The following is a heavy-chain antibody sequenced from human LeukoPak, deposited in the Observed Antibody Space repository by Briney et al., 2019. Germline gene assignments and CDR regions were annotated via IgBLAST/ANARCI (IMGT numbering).Heavy chain of an antibody. CDR3: AKYGAAGYYYYYYMDV. V-gene: IGHV3-23*01. J-gene: IGHJ6*03. CDR2: ISGSGGST. Sequence: PGGSLRLSCAASGFTFSSYSMNWVRQAPGKGLGWVSAISGSGGSTYYADSVKGRFTISRDNSKNTLYLQMNSLRAEDTAVYYCAKYGAAGYYYYYYMDVWGKGTTVTVSS. CDR1: GFTFSSYS. D-gene: IGHD6-13*01.